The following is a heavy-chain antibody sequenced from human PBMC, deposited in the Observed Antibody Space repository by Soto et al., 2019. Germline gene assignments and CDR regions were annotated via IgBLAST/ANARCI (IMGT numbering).Heavy chain of an antibody. V-gene: IGHV3-30*18. D-gene: IGHD6-6*01. J-gene: IGHJ3*02. Sequence: VQLLESGGGLVQPGGSLRLSCAASGFTFSSYAMSWVRQAPGKGLEWVAVISYDGSNKYYADSVKGRFTISRDNSKNTLYLQMNSLRAEDTAVYYCAKDRSSSSAFDIWGQGTMVTVSS. CDR3: AKDRSSSSAFDI. CDR2: ISYDGSNK. CDR1: GFTFSSYA.